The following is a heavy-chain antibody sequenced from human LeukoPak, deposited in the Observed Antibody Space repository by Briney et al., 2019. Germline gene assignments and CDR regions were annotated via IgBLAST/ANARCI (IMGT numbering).Heavy chain of an antibody. CDR2: IYYSGST. CDR3: ARQGRGGSGWLSFDY. J-gene: IGHJ4*02. Sequence: PSETLSLTCTVSGGSISSSSYYWGWIRQPPGKGLEWIASIYYSGSTYYNPSLKSRVTISVDMSKNHFSLELTSVTAADTAVYYCARQGRGGSGWLSFDYWGQGILVTVSS. V-gene: IGHV4-39*01. CDR1: GGSISSSSYY. D-gene: IGHD6-19*01.